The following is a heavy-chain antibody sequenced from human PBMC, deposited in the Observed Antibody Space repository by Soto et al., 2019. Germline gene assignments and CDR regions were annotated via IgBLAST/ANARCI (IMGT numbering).Heavy chain of an antibody. Sequence: GGSLRPSCVASGFSFSSQAMHWVRQAPGKGLEWVAAISNDGNRQLYADSVKDRFTISRDNSRNTLDLQMNNLRTEDTGVYFCARDIYSYGSVGTPDIWGQGTMVTVSS. J-gene: IGHJ3*02. CDR2: ISNDGNRQ. D-gene: IGHD5-18*01. V-gene: IGHV3-30-3*01. CDR1: GFSFSSQA. CDR3: ARDIYSYGSVGTPDI.